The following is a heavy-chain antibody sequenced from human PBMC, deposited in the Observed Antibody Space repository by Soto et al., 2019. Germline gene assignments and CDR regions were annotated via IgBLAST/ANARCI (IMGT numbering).Heavy chain of an antibody. CDR3: ARDVGGWLYSSGWPIDY. Sequence: EVQLVESGGGLVQPGGSLRLSCAASGFTFSSYSMNWVRQAPGQGLEWASYISSSSSTIYYADSVKGRFTISRENAKNSLYLQRNSLRDEDTAVYYCARDVGGWLYSSGWPIDYWGQGTLVSVSS. D-gene: IGHD6-19*01. CDR2: ISSSSSTI. J-gene: IGHJ4*02. CDR1: GFTFSSYS. V-gene: IGHV3-48*02.